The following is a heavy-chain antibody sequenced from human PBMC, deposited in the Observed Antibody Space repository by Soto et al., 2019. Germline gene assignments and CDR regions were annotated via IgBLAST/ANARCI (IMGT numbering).Heavy chain of an antibody. CDR1: GFTLSSFW. V-gene: IGHV3-7*01. Sequence: ASVKVSCAASGFTLSSFWMSWDRQAPGKGLEWVANIKQDGSEKYYVDSVKGRFTISRDNAKNSLYLQMNSLRAEDTAVYYCARDLGAAISFGEDYGMDVWGQGTTVTVSS. J-gene: IGHJ6*02. CDR3: ARDLGAAISFGEDYGMDV. CDR2: IKQDGSEK. D-gene: IGHD3-10*01.